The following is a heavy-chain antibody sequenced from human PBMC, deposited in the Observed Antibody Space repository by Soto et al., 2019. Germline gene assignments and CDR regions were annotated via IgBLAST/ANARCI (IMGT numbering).Heavy chain of an antibody. J-gene: IGHJ3*02. Sequence: GSVXVSFKTALYAFTIYHRHCCLRAPGQGLEWMGMIDPSDGTTTYAQKFQGRVTMTRDTATSTAYTELSRLRSEDTAVYYSARDEVTDVQHDGLDIRGPGTMV. D-gene: IGHD2-2*01. CDR3: ARDEVTDVQHDGLDI. V-gene: IGHV1-46*01. CDR1: LYAFTIYH. CDR2: IDPSDGTT.